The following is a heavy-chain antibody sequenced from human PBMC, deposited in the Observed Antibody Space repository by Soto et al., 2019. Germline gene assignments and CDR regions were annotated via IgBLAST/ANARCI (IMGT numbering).Heavy chain of an antibody. CDR2: ISAYNGNT. CDR1: GYTFTSYG. Sequence: ASVKVSCKASGYTFTSYGISWVRQAPGQGLEWMGWISAYNGNTNYAQKLQGRVTMTTDTSTSTAYMELRSLRSDDTAVYYCASSARDGYNSAFGDYWGQGTLVTVSS. J-gene: IGHJ4*02. CDR3: ASSARDGYNSAFGDY. D-gene: IGHD5-12*01. V-gene: IGHV1-18*01.